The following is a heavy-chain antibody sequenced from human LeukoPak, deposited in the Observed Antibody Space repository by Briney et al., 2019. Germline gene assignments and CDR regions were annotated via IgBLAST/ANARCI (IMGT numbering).Heavy chain of an antibody. CDR2: VYYNGNT. V-gene: IGHV4-59*11. J-gene: IGHJ4*02. CDR3: ARDRCANYNNWVYY. Sequence: PSETLSLTCSLWVGLLNILHGHCTRQPPGKGPEWIGHVYYNGNTMYNPSLKDRLIISLHKSENQFSLKLTSVSAEDTAVYYCARDRCANYNNWVYYWGQGIVVPVSS. D-gene: IGHD1-1*01. CDR1: VGLLNILH.